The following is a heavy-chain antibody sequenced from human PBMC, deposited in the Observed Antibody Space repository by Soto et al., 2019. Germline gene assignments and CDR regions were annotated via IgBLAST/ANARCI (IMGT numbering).Heavy chain of an antibody. D-gene: IGHD6-13*01. CDR1: GFTFTSSA. CDR3: AADLYSSSWYEGYYYGMDV. J-gene: IGHJ6*02. Sequence: SVKVSCKASGFTFTSSAVQWVRQARGQRLEWIGWIVVGSGNTNYAQKFQERVTITRDISTSTAYMELSSLRSEDTAVYYCAADLYSSSWYEGYYYGMDVWGQGTTVTVSS. CDR2: IVVGSGNT. V-gene: IGHV1-58*01.